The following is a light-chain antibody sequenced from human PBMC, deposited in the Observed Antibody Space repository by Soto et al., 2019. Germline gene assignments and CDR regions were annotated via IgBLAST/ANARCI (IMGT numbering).Light chain of an antibody. CDR2: GVS. J-gene: IGKJ2*01. CDR1: QSVNSNY. V-gene: IGKV3-20*01. CDR3: QQYGSSLYT. Sequence: EIVLTQSPGTLSLSPGERVTLSCRASQSVNSNYLAWYQQKPGQAPRLLIYGVSTRATGITDRFSGSGSGTDFTLTISRLEPEDFAVYYCQQYGSSLYTFGQGTKLEIK.